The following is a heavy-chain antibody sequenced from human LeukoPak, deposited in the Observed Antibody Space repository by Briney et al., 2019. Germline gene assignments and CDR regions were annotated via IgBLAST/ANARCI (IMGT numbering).Heavy chain of an antibody. J-gene: IGHJ6*02. CDR3: ARAHLWPYGMDV. V-gene: IGHV3-74*01. D-gene: IGHD3-3*02. CDR2: TNTDGSSA. Sequence: GGSLRLSCAASGFTSSRYWMHWVRQAPGKGLVWVSRTNTDGSSASYADSVKGRFTISRDNDKDTLYLQMNSLRAEDTAVYYCARAHLWPYGMDVWGLGTTVTVSS. CDR1: GFTSSRYW.